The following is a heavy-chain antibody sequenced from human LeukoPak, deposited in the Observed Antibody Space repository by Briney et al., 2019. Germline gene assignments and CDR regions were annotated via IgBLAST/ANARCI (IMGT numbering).Heavy chain of an antibody. V-gene: IGHV3-21*01. Sequence: GGSLRLSCAASGFTFSSYSMNWVRQAPGKGLEWVSSISSSSSYIYYADSVKGRFTTSRDNAKNSLYLQMNSLRAEDTAVYYCARDLTSSGWDPSDYWGQGTLVTVSS. D-gene: IGHD6-19*01. CDR2: ISSSSSYI. CDR1: GFTFSSYS. J-gene: IGHJ4*02. CDR3: ARDLTSSGWDPSDY.